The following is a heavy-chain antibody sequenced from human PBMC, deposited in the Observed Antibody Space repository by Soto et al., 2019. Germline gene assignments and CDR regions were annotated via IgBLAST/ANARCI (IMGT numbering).Heavy chain of an antibody. D-gene: IGHD3-10*01. J-gene: IGHJ5*02. CDR3: ASDLIGSGAPGS. V-gene: IGHV1-69*13. CDR2: IIPIFGTA. Sequence: SVKVSCKASGGTFSSYAISWVRQAPGQGLEWMGGIIPIFGTANYAQKFQGRVTITADESTSTAYMELSSLRSEDTAVYYCASDLIGSGAPGSWGQGTLVTVSS. CDR1: GGTFSSYA.